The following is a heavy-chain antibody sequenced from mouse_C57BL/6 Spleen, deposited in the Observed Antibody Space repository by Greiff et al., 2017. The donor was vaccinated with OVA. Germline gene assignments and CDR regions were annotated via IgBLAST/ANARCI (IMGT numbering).Heavy chain of an antibody. CDR1: GYSFTGYY. D-gene: IGHD2-4*01. V-gene: IGHV1-42*01. CDR3: ASYDYGWYFDV. J-gene: IGHJ1*03. Sequence: EVQLQQSGPELVKPGASVKISCKASGYSFTGYYMNWVKQSPEKSLEWIGEINPRTGGTTYNQKFKAKATLTVDKSSSTAYMQLKSLTSEDSAVYYCASYDYGWYFDVWGTGTTVTVSS. CDR2: INPRTGGT.